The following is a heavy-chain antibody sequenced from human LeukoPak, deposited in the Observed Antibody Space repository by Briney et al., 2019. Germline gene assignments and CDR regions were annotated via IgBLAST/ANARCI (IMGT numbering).Heavy chain of an antibody. V-gene: IGHV4-61*02. Sequence: SQTLSLTCTVSGGSISSGSYYWSWIRQPAGKGLEWIGRIYTSGSTNYNPSLKSRVTISVDTSKNQFSLRLSSVTAADTAVYYCARAGGYCSSTSCQNWFDPWGQGTLVTVSS. J-gene: IGHJ5*02. CDR2: IYTSGST. D-gene: IGHD2-2*01. CDR3: ARAGGYCSSTSCQNWFDP. CDR1: GGSISSGSYY.